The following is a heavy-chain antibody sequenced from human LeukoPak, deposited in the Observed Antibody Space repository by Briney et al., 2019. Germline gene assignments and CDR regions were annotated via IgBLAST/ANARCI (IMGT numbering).Heavy chain of an antibody. CDR2: IWYDGSRK. CDR1: GFTSSNYN. CDR3: ARGTFGVDY. V-gene: IGHV3-33*01. Sequence: GGSPRLSRAAPGFTSSNYNMHWVRQAPGKGVEWVAVIWYDGSRKYYADSVKGGFTISRDSSKTTLYLHMNSLRAEDTAVYYSARGTFGVDYWGQGTLVTVSS. D-gene: IGHD3-10*01. J-gene: IGHJ4*02.